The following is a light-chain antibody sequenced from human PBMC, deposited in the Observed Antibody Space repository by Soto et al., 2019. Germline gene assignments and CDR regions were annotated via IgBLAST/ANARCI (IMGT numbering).Light chain of an antibody. CDR1: SSDVGSYNY. Sequence: QSALTQPRSVSGSPGQSVAISCTGTSSDVGSYNYVPWYQQHPGEAPKLMISDVTKRPSGVPDRFSGSKSGNTASLTISGLQAEDEADYYCCSYAGNYYVFGTGTKVTVL. CDR3: CSYAGNYYV. CDR2: DVT. V-gene: IGLV2-11*01. J-gene: IGLJ1*01.